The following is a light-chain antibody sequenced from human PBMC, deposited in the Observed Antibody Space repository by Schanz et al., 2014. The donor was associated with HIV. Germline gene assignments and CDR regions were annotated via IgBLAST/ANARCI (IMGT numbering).Light chain of an antibody. CDR1: SSDVGGHDR. V-gene: IGLV2-8*01. J-gene: IGLJ1*01. CDR2: EVD. CDR3: SSYTSSSTLV. Sequence: QSALTQPPSASGSPGQSVTISCTGTSSDVGGHDRVSWYQQYPGKAPKLLIYEVDKRPSGVPDRFSGSKSGNTASLTVSGLQAEDEADYHCSSYTSSSTLVFGTGTKLTVL.